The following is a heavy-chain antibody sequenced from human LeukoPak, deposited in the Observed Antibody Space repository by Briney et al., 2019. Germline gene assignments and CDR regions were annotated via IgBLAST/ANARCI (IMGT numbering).Heavy chain of an antibody. CDR2: ISSSSFI. CDR1: GFTFSTYS. V-gene: IGHV3-21*01. J-gene: IGHJ4*02. Sequence: GGSLRLSCAASGFTFSTYSMNWVRQAPGKGLEWVSSISSSSFIYYADSVKGRFTISRDNAKNSLYLQMNSLRVEDTAVYYCARDYYGSETPHWGQGTLVTVSS. CDR3: ARDYYGSETPH. D-gene: IGHD3-10*01.